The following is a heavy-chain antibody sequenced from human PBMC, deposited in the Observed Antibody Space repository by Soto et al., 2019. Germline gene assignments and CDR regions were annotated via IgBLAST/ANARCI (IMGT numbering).Heavy chain of an antibody. J-gene: IGHJ4*02. CDR2: IHYSGNT. CDR3: ATNHDDISGRTPLLFDS. D-gene: IGHD3-22*01. V-gene: IGHV4-31*03. Sequence: QVQLQESGPGLVKPSQTLSLTCTVSGDSIGTGGYYWDWIRQHPGKGPEWLGSIHYSGNTYYNPSLTRRLTVSLDTSKNPSSLHLSSVTAADTAVYYCATNHDDISGRTPLLFDSWGQGTLVTVSS. CDR1: GDSIGTGGYY.